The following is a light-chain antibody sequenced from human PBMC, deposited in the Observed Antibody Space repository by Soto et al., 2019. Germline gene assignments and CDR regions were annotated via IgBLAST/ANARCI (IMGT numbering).Light chain of an antibody. CDR3: QEYIQWPPGM. CDR2: DTS. V-gene: IGKV3-15*01. J-gene: IGKJ1*01. Sequence: DIVVTQSPATLSASPGERVTLSCRASQFVSSRLAWYQRRPGQVPRLLIYDTSTRAPGISARFSGSGSGTEFTLTISSLQSEDFAVYSCQEYIQWPPGMFGPGTKVDIK. CDR1: QFVSSR.